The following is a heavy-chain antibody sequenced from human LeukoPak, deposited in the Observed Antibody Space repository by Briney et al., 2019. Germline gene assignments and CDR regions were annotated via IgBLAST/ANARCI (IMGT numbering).Heavy chain of an antibody. Sequence: GGSLRLSCAASGFSISNDWMSWVRRAPGKGLEWVARVKSRSAGETIDYAAPVEGRFTISRDDSKNTLYLQMNSLKTEDTAVYYCTLIQGWGSGSYYRDFWGQGTLVTVSS. CDR3: TLIQGWGSGSYYRDF. V-gene: IGHV3-15*01. D-gene: IGHD3-10*01. J-gene: IGHJ4*02. CDR1: GFSISNDW. CDR2: VKSRSAGETI.